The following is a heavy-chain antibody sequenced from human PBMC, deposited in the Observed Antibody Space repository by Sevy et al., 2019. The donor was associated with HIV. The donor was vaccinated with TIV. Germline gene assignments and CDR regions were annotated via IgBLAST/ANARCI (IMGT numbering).Heavy chain of an antibody. V-gene: IGHV1-18*01. Sequence: ASVKVSCKTSGYTFSNFGISWVRQAPGQGLEWMGWISAYNGNTNYAQKFQGRVTMTTDTDTSIANMELRSLRPDDAAVYYCARTLYSSAWPGGYWGQGTLVTVSS. J-gene: IGHJ4*02. CDR1: GYTFSNFG. D-gene: IGHD6-19*01. CDR2: ISAYNGNT. CDR3: ARTLYSSAWPGGY.